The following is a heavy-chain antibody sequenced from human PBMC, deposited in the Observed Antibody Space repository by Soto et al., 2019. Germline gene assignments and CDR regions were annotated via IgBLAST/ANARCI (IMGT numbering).Heavy chain of an antibody. CDR2: IHYSGST. J-gene: IGHJ4*02. CDR3: ARDLRGYSRYDYLDY. CDR1: GGSISGSSFY. Sequence: SETLSLTCAVSGGSISGSSFYWGWIRQPPEKGLESIGSIHYSGSTYYNPSLKSRVTISVDASKNQLSLRLASVTAADTAVYYCARDLRGYSRYDYLDYWGQGIPVTVSS. V-gene: IGHV4-39*07. D-gene: IGHD5-12*01.